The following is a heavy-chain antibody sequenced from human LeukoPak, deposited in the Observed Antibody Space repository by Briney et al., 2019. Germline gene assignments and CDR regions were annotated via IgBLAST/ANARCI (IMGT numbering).Heavy chain of an antibody. CDR1: GYTFTGYY. CDR3: ARAAYVVVTAIYGY. D-gene: IGHD2-21*02. CDR2: INPNSGGT. Sequence: ASVKVSCTASGYTFTGYYMHWVRQAPGQGLEWMGWINPNSGGTNYAQKFQGRVTMTRDTSISTAYMELSRLRSDDTAVYYCARAAYVVVTAIYGYWGQGTLVTVSS. V-gene: IGHV1-2*02. J-gene: IGHJ4*02.